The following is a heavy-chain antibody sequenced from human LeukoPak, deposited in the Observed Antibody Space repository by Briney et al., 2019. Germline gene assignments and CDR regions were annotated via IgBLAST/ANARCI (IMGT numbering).Heavy chain of an antibody. CDR2: ISDSGGSI. Sequence: PGGSLRLSCAASAITFSSYAMSWVRQAPGKGLEWVSAISDSGGSIYLPDSVKGRFTISRDNSKNTVYLQMNSLRAEDTAVYYCAKLGGRSGDSHLHHWGQGTLVTVSS. V-gene: IGHV3-23*01. CDR3: AKLGGRSGDSHLHH. J-gene: IGHJ1*01. CDR1: AITFSSYA. D-gene: IGHD2-21*01.